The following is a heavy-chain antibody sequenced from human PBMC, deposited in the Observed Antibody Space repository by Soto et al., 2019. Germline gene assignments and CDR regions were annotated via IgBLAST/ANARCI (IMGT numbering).Heavy chain of an antibody. V-gene: IGHV4-61*01. CDR2: ISYSGRT. CDR1: GGSISISTYY. D-gene: IGHD4-17*01. J-gene: IGHJ4*02. Sequence: PSETLSLTCTVSGGSISISTYYWSWIRQPPGKGLEWIGYISYSGRTNYSPSLKSRITISVDTSKNQFSLKLISVTAADTAVYYCARGYGNDYGDYYFDYWGQGTLVTVSS. CDR3: ARGYGNDYGDYYFDY.